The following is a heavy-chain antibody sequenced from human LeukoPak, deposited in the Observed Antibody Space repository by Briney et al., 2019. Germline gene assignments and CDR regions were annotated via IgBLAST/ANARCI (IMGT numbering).Heavy chain of an antibody. J-gene: IGHJ5*02. D-gene: IGHD3-10*01. V-gene: IGHV4-31*03. CDR2: IYYSGST. CDR1: GGSISRGGYY. Sequence: PSETLSLTCTVSGGSISRGGYYWCWIRQHPGKGLEWIGYIYYSGSTHYNPSLKSRVTMSVDTSKNQFSLKLSSVTAADTAVYYCARDLRGIRGVGSNWFDPWGQGTLVTVSS. CDR3: ARDLRGIRGVGSNWFDP.